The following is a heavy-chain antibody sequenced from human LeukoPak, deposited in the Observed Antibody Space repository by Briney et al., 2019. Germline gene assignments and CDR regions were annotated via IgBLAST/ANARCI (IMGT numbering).Heavy chain of an antibody. V-gene: IGHV3-23*01. CDR3: AASAGPINF. Sequence: GGSLRLSCSASGFSFSSYAMSWVRQAPVKGLEWVSAISGSGGSTYYADSVKGRFTISRDNSKNTLYLQMNSLRAEDTAVYYCAASAGPINFWGQGTLVTVSS. D-gene: IGHD3-10*01. CDR2: ISGSGGST. CDR1: GFSFSSYA. J-gene: IGHJ4*02.